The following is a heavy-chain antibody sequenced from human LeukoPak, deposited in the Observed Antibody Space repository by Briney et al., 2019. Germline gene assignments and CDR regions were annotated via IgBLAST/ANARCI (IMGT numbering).Heavy chain of an antibody. CDR1: GGTFSSYA. CDR3: ARDPGGYSYGYTY. CDR2: IIPIFGTA. J-gene: IGHJ4*02. Sequence: SVKVSCKASGGTFSSYAISWVRQAPGQGLEWMGGIIPIFGTANYVQKFQGRVTITADESTSTAYMELSSLRSEDTAVYYCARDPGGYSYGYTYWGQGTLVTVSS. D-gene: IGHD5-18*01. V-gene: IGHV1-69*13.